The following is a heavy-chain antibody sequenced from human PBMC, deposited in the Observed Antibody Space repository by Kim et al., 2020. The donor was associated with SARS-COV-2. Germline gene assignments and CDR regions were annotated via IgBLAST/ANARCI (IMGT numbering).Heavy chain of an antibody. CDR3: ARDRSYYDSSGYYYGYDRPPFDY. J-gene: IGHJ4*02. CDR2: IYYSGST. CDR1: GGSISSSSYY. V-gene: IGHV4-39*07. Sequence: SETLSLTCTVSGGSISSSSYYWGWIRQPPGKGLEWIGSIYYSGSTYYNPSLKSRVTISVDTSKNQFSLKLSSVTAADTAVYYCARDRSYYDSSGYYYGYDRPPFDYWGQGTLVTVSS. D-gene: IGHD3-22*01.